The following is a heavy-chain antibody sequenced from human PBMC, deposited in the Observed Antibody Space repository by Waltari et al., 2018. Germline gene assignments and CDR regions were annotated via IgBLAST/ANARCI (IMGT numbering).Heavy chain of an antibody. Sequence: SCAASGLTVSANYMSWVRQAPGKGLEWVSVLYSDERTYYADSVKGRFTISRHNSRNILYFQMNRLRIEDTAVYYCARGVAGGFDIWGQGTRVTVSS. V-gene: IGHV3-53*04. J-gene: IGHJ3*02. D-gene: IGHD6-19*01. CDR1: GLTVSANY. CDR3: ARGVAGGFDI. CDR2: LYSDERT.